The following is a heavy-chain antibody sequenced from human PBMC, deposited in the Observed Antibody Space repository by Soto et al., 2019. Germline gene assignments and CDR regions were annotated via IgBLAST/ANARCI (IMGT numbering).Heavy chain of an antibody. CDR1: GYTFTSYD. D-gene: IGHD6-13*01. Sequence: QVQLVQSGAELKKPGASVKVSCKASGYTFTSYDINWVRQATGQGLEWMGWMNPNSGNTDNAQKFQGRVTMTRNTSISTAYMELSSLRSEDTAVYYCARERSAAGAGWFDPWGQGTLVTVSS. J-gene: IGHJ5*02. CDR2: MNPNSGNT. V-gene: IGHV1-8*01. CDR3: ARERSAAGAGWFDP.